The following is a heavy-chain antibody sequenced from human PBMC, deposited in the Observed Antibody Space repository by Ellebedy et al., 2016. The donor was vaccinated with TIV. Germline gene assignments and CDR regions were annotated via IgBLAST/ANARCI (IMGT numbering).Heavy chain of an antibody. V-gene: IGHV3-30*02. CDR3: ARDTPYGDYTSVHFDY. D-gene: IGHD4-17*01. Sequence: PGGSLRLSCTASGFTFSSYGMHWVRQAPGKGLEWVAFIRYDGSNKYYADSVKGRFTISRDNSKNTLYLQMNSLRAEDTAVYYCARDTPYGDYTSVHFDYWGQGTLVTVSS. CDR2: IRYDGSNK. CDR1: GFTFSSYG. J-gene: IGHJ4*02.